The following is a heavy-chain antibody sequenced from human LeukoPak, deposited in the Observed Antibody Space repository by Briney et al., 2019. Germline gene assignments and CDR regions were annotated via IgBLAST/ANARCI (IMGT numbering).Heavy chain of an antibody. Sequence: GGSLRLFCAACGFNFSTYAMIWVREAPGKRLEWVSAISATGGTTYYADSVKGRFTISRDNSKNTLYLQLNSLRAEDTAIYYCAKGKVTAFLDWFDPWGQGTLVTVSS. CDR3: AKGKVTAFLDWFDP. J-gene: IGHJ5*02. CDR1: GFNFSTYA. CDR2: ISATGGTT. V-gene: IGHV3-23*01. D-gene: IGHD2-21*02.